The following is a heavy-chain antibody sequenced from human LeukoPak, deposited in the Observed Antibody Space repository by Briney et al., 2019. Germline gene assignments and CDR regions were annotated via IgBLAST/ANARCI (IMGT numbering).Heavy chain of an antibody. Sequence: GESLKISCKGSGYSFTSYWIGWVRQMPGKGLEWMGIIYPGDSDTRYSPSFHGQVTISADKSISTAYLQWSSLKASDTGMYYCATVRTYGDYAMNYWGQGTLVTVSS. V-gene: IGHV5-51*01. CDR3: ATVRTYGDYAMNY. D-gene: IGHD4-17*01. J-gene: IGHJ4*02. CDR1: GYSFTSYW. CDR2: IYPGDSDT.